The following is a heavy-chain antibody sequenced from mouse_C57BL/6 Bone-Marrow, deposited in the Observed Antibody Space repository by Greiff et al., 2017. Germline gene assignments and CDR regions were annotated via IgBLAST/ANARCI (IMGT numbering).Heavy chain of an antibody. CDR3: ARRYYYGSSFYFDY. CDR1: GFTFSSYG. V-gene: IGHV5-6*01. D-gene: IGHD1-1*01. CDR2: ISSGGSYT. J-gene: IGHJ2*01. Sequence: EVHLVESGGDLVKPGGSLKLSCAASGFTFSSYGMSWVRQTPDKRLEWVATISSGGSYTYYPDSVKGRFTISRDNAKNTLYLQRSSLKSEDTAMYYCARRYYYGSSFYFDYWGQGTTLTVSS.